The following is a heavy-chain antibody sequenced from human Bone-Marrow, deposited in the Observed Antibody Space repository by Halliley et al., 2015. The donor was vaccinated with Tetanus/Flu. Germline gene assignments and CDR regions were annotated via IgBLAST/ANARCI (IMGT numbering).Heavy chain of an antibody. Sequence: LEWIGYIFYDGSTDYNPSLKSRVSMSVDTSKNQFSLKLSSVTAADTAVYYCARDLIPSIGMDVWGQGTTVTVSS. V-gene: IGHV4-59*12. CDR2: IFYDGST. J-gene: IGHJ6*02. CDR3: ARDLIPSIGMDV. D-gene: IGHD2-8*01.